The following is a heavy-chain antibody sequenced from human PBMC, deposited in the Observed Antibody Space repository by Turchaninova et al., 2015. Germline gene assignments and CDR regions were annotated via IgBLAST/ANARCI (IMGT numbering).Heavy chain of an antibody. D-gene: IGHD1-1*01. CDR2: ISDDGTNL. CDR3: ATEGGTSGAAGYFDH. Sequence: QVQLVESGGGVLQPGRSLRLSCVVSGLIFSDKHLHWVRLATAMGLDWLGIISDDGTNLDLIYFVKDLVTISQDNSQNTVYLQINTLRPEDTAVYYCATEGGTSGAAGYFDHWGQGTLVTVSP. CDR1: GLIFSDKH. V-gene: IGHV3-30*04. J-gene: IGHJ4*02.